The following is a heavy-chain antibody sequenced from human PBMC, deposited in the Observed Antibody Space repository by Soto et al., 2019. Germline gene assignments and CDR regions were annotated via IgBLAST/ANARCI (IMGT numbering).Heavy chain of an antibody. CDR3: AMLGGWSGGSSGMDV. Sequence: EVQLVESGGGLVQPGGSLRLSCAASGLIFSDYHMDWVRQAPGKGLEWVGRIRRKANSYTTEYAASVKGRFTISRDDSTTSLYLQMNSRKSEDTAVYYCAMLGGWSGGSSGMDVWGQGTTVTVSS. D-gene: IGHD6-19*01. V-gene: IGHV3-72*01. CDR1: GLIFSDYH. CDR2: IRRKANSYTT. J-gene: IGHJ6*02.